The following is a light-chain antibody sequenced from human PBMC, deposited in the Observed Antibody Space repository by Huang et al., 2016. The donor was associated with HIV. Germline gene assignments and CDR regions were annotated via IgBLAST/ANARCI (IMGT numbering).Light chain of an antibody. CDR2: GAS. J-gene: IGKJ1*01. CDR1: HYIATD. Sequence: EIVMTQSPATLSVSPGERATLSCRASHYIATDLAWYQQKPGQAPRLLIYGASTRAAGIPARFSGTGSGTEFTLTINSLQSEDFALYYCHQYSKWPPGTFGQGSKVEVK. CDR3: HQYSKWPPGT. V-gene: IGKV3-15*01.